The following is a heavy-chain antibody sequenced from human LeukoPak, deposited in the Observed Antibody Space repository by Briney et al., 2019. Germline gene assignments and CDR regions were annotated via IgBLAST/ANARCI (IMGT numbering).Heavy chain of an antibody. CDR3: ARAHGSGSYYNNWFDP. D-gene: IGHD3-10*01. CDR2: IYHSGST. CDR1: GGSISSGGYS. Sequence: SQTLSLTCAVSGGSISSGGYSWSWIRQPPGKGLEWIGYIYHSGSTYYNPSLKSRVTISVDGSKNQFSLKLSSVTAADTAVYYCARAHGSGSYYNNWFDPWGQRTLVTVSS. J-gene: IGHJ5*02. V-gene: IGHV4-30-2*01.